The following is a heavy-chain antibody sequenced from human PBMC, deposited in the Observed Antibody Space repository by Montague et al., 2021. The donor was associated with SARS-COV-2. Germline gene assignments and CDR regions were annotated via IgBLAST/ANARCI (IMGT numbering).Heavy chain of an antibody. V-gene: IGHV2-70*01. CDR3: ARTYYDILTGYYTYDY. D-gene: IGHD3-9*01. Sequence: PPLVKPTQTLTLTCTFSGFSLSTSGMCVSWIRQPPGKALEWLALIDWDDDKYYSTSQKTRLTISKDTSKNQVVLTMTNMDPVDTATYYCARTYYDILTGYYTYDYWGQGTLVTVSS. CDR2: IDWDDDK. CDR1: GFSLSTSGMC. J-gene: IGHJ4*02.